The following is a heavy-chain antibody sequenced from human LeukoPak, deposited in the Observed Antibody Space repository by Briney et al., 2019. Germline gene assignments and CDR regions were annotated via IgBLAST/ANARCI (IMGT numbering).Heavy chain of an antibody. Sequence: GGSLRLSCAASGFPFSTFWMTWGRQTPGKGPEWVANIDEDGSRKYYVDSVKGRFTISRDNGKNSLYLEMNSLRADDTALYFCVQGGHFDFWGQGAPVTVSS. D-gene: IGHD3-16*01. CDR2: IDEDGSRK. V-gene: IGHV3-7*01. J-gene: IGHJ4*02. CDR1: GFPFSTFW. CDR3: VQGGHFDF.